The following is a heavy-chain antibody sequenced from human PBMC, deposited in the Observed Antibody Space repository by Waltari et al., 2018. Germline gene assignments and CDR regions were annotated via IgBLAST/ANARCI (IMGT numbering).Heavy chain of an antibody. CDR3: ATGRLGSGYYSRDAFDI. V-gene: IGHV1-69-2*01. CDR1: GSTFTDYY. D-gene: IGHD3-22*01. J-gene: IGHJ3*02. CDR2: VDPEDGET. Sequence: EVQLVQSGAEVKKPGATVKISCKASGSTFTDYYMHWVQQAPGKGLEWMGRVDPEDGETIYAEKFQGRVTITADTSTDTAYMELSSLRSEDTAVYYCATGRLGSGYYSRDAFDIWGQGTMVTVSS.